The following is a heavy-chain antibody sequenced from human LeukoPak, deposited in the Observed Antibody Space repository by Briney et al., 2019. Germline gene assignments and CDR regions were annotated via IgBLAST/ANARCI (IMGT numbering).Heavy chain of an antibody. D-gene: IGHD1-26*01. V-gene: IGHV4-4*09. CDR3: ARHSSHLRGSLLDGIDP. Sequence: SETLSLTCTVSGGSISTYYWSWVRQPPGKGLEWIGYFYTSGSTNYNPSLKSRVTISVDTSKNQFSLNLSSVTAADTAVHYCARHSSHLRGSLLDGIDPWGQGTLVTVSS. J-gene: IGHJ5*02. CDR2: FYTSGST. CDR1: GGSISTYY.